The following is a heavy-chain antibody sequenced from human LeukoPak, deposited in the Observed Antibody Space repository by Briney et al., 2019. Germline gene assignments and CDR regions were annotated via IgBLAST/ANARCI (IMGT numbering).Heavy chain of an antibody. CDR1: GFTFRTYG. V-gene: IGHV3-23*01. J-gene: IGHJ5*02. CDR2: ITGSSTWT. D-gene: IGHD3-22*01. CDR3: ANGSSFISGYSYNWFDP. Sequence: GGSLRLSCEASGFTFRTYGMAWVRQAPGKGLEWVSGITGSSTWTYYADSVKGRFTISRDNSKNTLHLQMNSLRAEDTAIYYCANGSSFISGYSYNWFDPWGQGTLVTVSS.